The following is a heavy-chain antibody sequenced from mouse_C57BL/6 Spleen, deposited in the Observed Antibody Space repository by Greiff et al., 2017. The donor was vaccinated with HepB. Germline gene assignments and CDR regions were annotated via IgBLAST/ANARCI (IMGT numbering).Heavy chain of an antibody. J-gene: IGHJ4*01. CDR3: TRSGRYAMDY. Sequence: QVQLQQSGAELVRPGASVTLSCKASGYTFTDYEMHWVKQTPVHGLEWIGAIDPETGGTAYNQKFKGKAILTAGKSSSPAYMELRSLTSEDSAVYSCTRSGRYAMDYWGQGTSVTVSS. CDR1: GYTFTDYE. D-gene: IGHD3-1*01. CDR2: IDPETGGT. V-gene: IGHV1-15*01.